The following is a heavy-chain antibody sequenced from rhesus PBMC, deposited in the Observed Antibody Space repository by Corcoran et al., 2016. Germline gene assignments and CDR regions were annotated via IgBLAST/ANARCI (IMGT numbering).Heavy chain of an antibody. V-gene: IGHV4-127*01. CDR1: GFSISSGYG. CDR3: ARRGSNYVYRFDV. Sequence: QVQLQESGPGLVKPSETLSLTCAVSGFSISSGYGWSWIRQPPGKGLEWIRYISYSGSNYYTPSFKSRVTISKDTSKNQFSLNLSSVTAADTAVYYCARRGSNYVYRFDVWGPGVLVTVSS. J-gene: IGHJ5-1*01. D-gene: IGHD4-23*01. CDR2: ISYSGSN.